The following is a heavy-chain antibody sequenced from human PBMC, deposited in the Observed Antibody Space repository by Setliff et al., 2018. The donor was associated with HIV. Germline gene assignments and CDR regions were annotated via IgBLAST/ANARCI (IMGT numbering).Heavy chain of an antibody. CDR1: GGSISSGTYY. Sequence: SETLSLTCTVSGGSISSGTYYWSWIRQPPGKGLEWIGCGYYSGVTHYDPSLKSRVSISVDASKNQFSLRLNSVTVADTAVYFCARSSRGSLRDLDYWGPGTLVTVSS. J-gene: IGHJ4*02. CDR2: GYYSGVT. D-gene: IGHD2-21*02. V-gene: IGHV4-61*01. CDR3: ARSSRGSLRDLDY.